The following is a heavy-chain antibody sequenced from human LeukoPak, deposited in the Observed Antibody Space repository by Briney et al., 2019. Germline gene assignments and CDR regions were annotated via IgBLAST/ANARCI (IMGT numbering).Heavy chain of an antibody. CDR1: GFTFSSYA. CDR2: ISYDGSNK. D-gene: IGHD4-17*01. J-gene: IGHJ3*02. Sequence: GGSLRLSCAASGFTFSSYAMHWVRQAPGKGLEWVAVISYDGSNKYYADSVKGRFTISRDNSKNTLYLQMNSLRAEDTAVYYCARQEDHGDYPGAFDIWGQGTMVTVSS. CDR3: ARQEDHGDYPGAFDI. V-gene: IGHV3-30*04.